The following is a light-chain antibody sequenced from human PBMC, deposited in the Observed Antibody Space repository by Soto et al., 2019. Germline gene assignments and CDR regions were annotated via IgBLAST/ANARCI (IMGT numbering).Light chain of an antibody. CDR3: GTWDSSLSAVV. J-gene: IGLJ2*01. CDR1: SSNIGNNY. V-gene: IGLV1-51*01. Sequence: QSVLTQPPSMSAAPGQKVTISCSGSSSNIGNNYVSWYQQLPGTAPKLLIYDNNKRPSGIPDRFSGSKSGTSATLGITGLQTGDEAGYYCGTWDSSLSAVVFGGGTKVTVL. CDR2: DNN.